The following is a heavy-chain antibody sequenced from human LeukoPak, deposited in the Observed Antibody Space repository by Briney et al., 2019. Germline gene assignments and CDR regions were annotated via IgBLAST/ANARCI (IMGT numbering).Heavy chain of an antibody. CDR3: AKDHPGDGYNSI. J-gene: IGHJ4*02. V-gene: IGHV3-23*01. D-gene: IGHD5-24*01. CDR2: VHGLN. CDR1: GFIFRNYG. Sequence: PGGCLRLSCAASGFIFRNYGRSWGHQAPGKGLGLVSTVHGLNYYADAVKGRVIISRDDSRSTLYLQMDNLRVEATAVYYCAKDHPGDGYNSIWGQGTLVTVSS.